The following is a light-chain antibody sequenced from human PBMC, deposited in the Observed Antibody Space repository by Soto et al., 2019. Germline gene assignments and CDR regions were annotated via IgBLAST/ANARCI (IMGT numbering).Light chain of an antibody. CDR3: SSYTTTSTHYV. J-gene: IGLJ1*01. CDR2: EVS. CDR1: SGDVGGYNY. Sequence: QSALTQPASMSGSDGQSITISCSGSSGDVGGYNYVSWYQQHPGKAPKLMIYEVSNRPSGVSNRFSGSKSGNTASLTIYGLQAEDEADYYCSSYTTTSTHYVFGTGTKLTVL. V-gene: IGLV2-14*01.